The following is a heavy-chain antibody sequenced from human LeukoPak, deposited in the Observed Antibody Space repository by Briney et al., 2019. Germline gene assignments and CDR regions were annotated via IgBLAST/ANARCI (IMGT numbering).Heavy chain of an antibody. Sequence: QSGGSLGLSCAASGFTFSSYGMHWVRQAPGKGLEWVAVISYDGSNKYYADSVKGRFTISRDNSKNTLYLQMNSLRAEDTAVYYCAKIQRDYGYSIYYYGMDVWGQGTTVTVSS. V-gene: IGHV3-30*18. J-gene: IGHJ6*02. CDR2: ISYDGSNK. CDR3: AKIQRDYGYSIYYYGMDV. D-gene: IGHD5-18*01. CDR1: GFTFSSYG.